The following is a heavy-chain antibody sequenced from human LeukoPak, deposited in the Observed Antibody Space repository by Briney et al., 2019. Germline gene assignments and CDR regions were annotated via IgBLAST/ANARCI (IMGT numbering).Heavy chain of an antibody. CDR2: ITGSGGGT. CDR3: AKGFRYFES. J-gene: IGHJ4*02. Sequence: GGSLRLSCAASGFTFSSYAMTWVRQAPGKGLEWVSTITGSGGGTYYADSVKGRFTISRDNSKNTLYLQMYRLRVEDTAVYYCAKGFRYFESWGPGTLVTVSS. V-gene: IGHV3-23*01. CDR1: GFTFSSYA. D-gene: IGHD3-10*01.